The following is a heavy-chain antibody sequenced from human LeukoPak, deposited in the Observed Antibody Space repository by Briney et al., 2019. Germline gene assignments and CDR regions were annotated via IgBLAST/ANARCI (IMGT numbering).Heavy chain of an antibody. Sequence: GGPLRLSCNASGFIFSTYWMSWVRQAPGKGLEWVASIKEDEGEKYYVDSVDGRFTISRDNARKSLYLQMNSLRAEDTAFYYCARYRRVYGDYRFDYWGQGLLVVVSS. CDR2: IKEDEGEK. CDR1: GFIFSTYW. D-gene: IGHD4-17*01. V-gene: IGHV3-7*01. J-gene: IGHJ4*02. CDR3: ARYRRVYGDYRFDY.